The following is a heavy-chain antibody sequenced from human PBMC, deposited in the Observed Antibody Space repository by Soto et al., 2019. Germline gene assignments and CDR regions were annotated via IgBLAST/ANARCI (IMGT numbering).Heavy chain of an antibody. CDR1: VDSISSNNW. CDR3: ARLYDGDYSFGS. Sequence: SETLSLTCAVSVDSISSNNWWTWVRQPPGKGLEWIGEIYHSGTSDHNPPLKSRVTLSVDKSNNQFSLKLTSVTAADTAVYYCARLYDGDYSFGSWGQGTLVTVSS. J-gene: IGHJ4*02. V-gene: IGHV4-4*02. CDR2: IYHSGTS. D-gene: IGHD4-17*01.